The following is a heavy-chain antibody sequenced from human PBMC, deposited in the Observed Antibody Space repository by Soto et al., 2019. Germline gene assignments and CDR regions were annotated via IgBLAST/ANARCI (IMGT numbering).Heavy chain of an antibody. J-gene: IGHJ4*02. CDR1: GFTFSIYA. CDR2: ISDSGGSR. Sequence: PGGSLRLSCAASGFTFSIYAMSWVRQAPGKGLEWVSTISDSGGSRNYADSVKGRFTISRDNSKNTLYLQMNSLGAEDTAVYFCAKETNRAILTGSYRGDVDYWGQGTLVTVSS. D-gene: IGHD3-9*01. V-gene: IGHV3-23*01. CDR3: AKETNRAILTGSYRGDVDY.